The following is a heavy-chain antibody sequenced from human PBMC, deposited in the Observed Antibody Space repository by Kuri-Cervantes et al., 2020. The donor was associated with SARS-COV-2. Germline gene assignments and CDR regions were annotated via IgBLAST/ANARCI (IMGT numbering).Heavy chain of an antibody. D-gene: IGHD6-19*01. CDR2: IYHSGST. V-gene: IGHV4-38-2*01. CDR1: GYSISSGYY. J-gene: IGHJ4*02. CDR3: ARHEQWLPAFDY. Sequence: GSLRLSCAVSGYSISSGYYWGWIRQPPGKGLEWIGSIYHSGSTYYNPSLKSRVTISVDTSKNQFSPKLSSVTAADTAVYYCARHEQWLPAFDYWGQGTLVTVSS.